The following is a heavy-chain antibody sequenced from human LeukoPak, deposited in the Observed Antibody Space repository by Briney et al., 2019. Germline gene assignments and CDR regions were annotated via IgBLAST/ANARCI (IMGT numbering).Heavy chain of an antibody. D-gene: IGHD4-23*01. CDR2: IYYSGST. CDR3: ARGRTTVVRLGDY. Sequence: SETLSLTCTVSGGSISSSSYYWGWVRQPPGKGLEWIGSIYYSGSTYYNPSLKSRVTISVDTSKNQFSLKLSSVTAADTAVYYCARGRTTVVRLGDYWGQGTLVTVSS. V-gene: IGHV4-39*07. CDR1: GGSISSSSYY. J-gene: IGHJ4*02.